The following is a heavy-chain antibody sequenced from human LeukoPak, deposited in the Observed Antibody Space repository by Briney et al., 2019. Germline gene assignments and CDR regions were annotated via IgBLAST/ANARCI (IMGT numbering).Heavy chain of an antibody. CDR2: ISGSGGST. J-gene: IGHJ4*02. V-gene: IGHV3-23*01. CDR1: GFTFSSYA. D-gene: IGHD6-6*01. Sequence: GGSLRLSCAASGFTFSSYAMSWVRQAPGKGLEWVSAISGSGGSTYYADSVKGRFTISRDNAKNSLYLEMNSLRAEDTALYYCARRPYSSSSHYFDYWGQGTLVTVSP. CDR3: ARRPYSSSSHYFDY.